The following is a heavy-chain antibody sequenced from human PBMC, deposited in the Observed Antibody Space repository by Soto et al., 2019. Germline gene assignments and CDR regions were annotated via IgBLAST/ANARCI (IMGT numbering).Heavy chain of an antibody. CDR1: GFTFSSYA. J-gene: IGHJ4*02. V-gene: IGHV3-64*01. Sequence: GGSLRLSCAASGFTFSSYAMHWVRQAPGKGLEYVSAISSNGGSTYYANSVKGRFTISRDNSKNTLYLQMGSLRAEDMAVYYCARTPNYDFWSGYGAYFDYWGQGTLVTVSS. CDR3: ARTPNYDFWSGYGAYFDY. CDR2: ISSNGGST. D-gene: IGHD3-3*01.